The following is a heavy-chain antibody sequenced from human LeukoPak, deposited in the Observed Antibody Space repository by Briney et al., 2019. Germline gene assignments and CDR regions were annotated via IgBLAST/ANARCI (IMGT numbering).Heavy chain of an antibody. V-gene: IGHV1-2*02. D-gene: IGHD2-21*01. CDR3: ARQIVSGSMGCDF. J-gene: IGHJ4*02. CDR2: INFNSGGK. CDR1: AYTFSGYY. Sequence: GASVKVSCKASAYTFSGYYIHWVRQAPGQGLEWMGWINFNSGGKIFAEKFRDRVTMARDTSISTAYMELSRLRSDDTAVYYCARQIVSGSMGCDFWGQGTLVTVSS.